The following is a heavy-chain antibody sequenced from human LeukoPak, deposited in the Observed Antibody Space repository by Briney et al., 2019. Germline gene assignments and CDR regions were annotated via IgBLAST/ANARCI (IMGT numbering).Heavy chain of an antibody. V-gene: IGHV1-2*02. J-gene: IGHJ4*02. D-gene: IGHD3-10*01. Sequence: ASVKVSCKASGYTFTGYYMHWVRQAPGQGLEWMGWINPNSGGTNYAQKFQGRVTMTRDTSISTAYMELSRLRSDDTAVYYCARDTGSITMVRGVIGYFDYWGQGTLVTVSS. CDR3: ARDTGSITMVRGVIGYFDY. CDR2: INPNSGGT. CDR1: GYTFTGYY.